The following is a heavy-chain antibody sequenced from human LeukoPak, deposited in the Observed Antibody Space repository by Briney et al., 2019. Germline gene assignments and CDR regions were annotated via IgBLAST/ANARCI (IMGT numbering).Heavy chain of an antibody. CDR3: ARGLYTTRWFDP. Sequence: PSETLSLTCAAYGGSFSGYYWSWIRQPPGKGLEWIGEINHSGSTNYNPSLKSRVTISVDTSKNQFSLKLSSVTAADTAVYYCARGLYTTRWFDPWGQGTLVTVSS. D-gene: IGHD2-2*02. CDR2: INHSGST. V-gene: IGHV4-34*01. CDR1: GGSFSGYY. J-gene: IGHJ5*02.